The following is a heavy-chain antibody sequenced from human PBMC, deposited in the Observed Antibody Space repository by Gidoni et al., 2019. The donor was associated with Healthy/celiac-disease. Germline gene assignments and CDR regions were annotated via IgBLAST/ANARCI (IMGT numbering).Heavy chain of an antibody. CDR2: ISSSSSYR. CDR3: ARDYSGSYSFDY. CDR1: GFTFSSYS. D-gene: IGHD1-26*01. Sequence: EVQLVESGGGLVKPGGSLRLSCAASGFTFSSYSMNWVRQAPGKGLEWVSPISSSSSYRYYADSVKGRFTISRDNAKNSLYLQMNSLRAEDTAVYYCARDYSGSYSFDYWGQGTLVTVSS. V-gene: IGHV3-21*01. J-gene: IGHJ4*02.